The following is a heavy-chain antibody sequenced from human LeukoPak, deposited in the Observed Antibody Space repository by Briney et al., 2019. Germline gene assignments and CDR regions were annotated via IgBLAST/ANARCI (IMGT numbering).Heavy chain of an antibody. D-gene: IGHD3-22*01. Sequence: SETLSLTCTVPGGSISSYYWSWIRQPPGKGLEWIGYIYYSGSTNYNPSLKSRVTISVDTSKNQFSLKLSSVTAADTAVYYCARALCSSSGYYPSWFDPWRQGTLVTVSS. CDR1: GGSISSYY. V-gene: IGHV4-59*08. CDR2: IYYSGST. J-gene: IGHJ5*02. CDR3: ARALCSSSGYYPSWFDP.